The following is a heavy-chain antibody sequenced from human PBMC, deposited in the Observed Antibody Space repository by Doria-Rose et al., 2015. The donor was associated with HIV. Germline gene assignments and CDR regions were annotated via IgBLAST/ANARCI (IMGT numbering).Heavy chain of an antibody. CDR1: GVSLSSPGMG. J-gene: IGHJ4*02. CDR2: IFSDDER. V-gene: IGHV2-26*01. Sequence: QITLKESGPVLVKPTETLTLTCTVSGVSLSSPGMGVSWIRQPPGKALEWLANIFSDDERSYKTSLKCRLTISRGTSKSQVVLTMTDMDPVDTATYYCARIKSSRWYPKYYFDFWGQGTLVIVSA. D-gene: IGHD6-13*01. CDR3: ARIKSSRWYPKYYFDF.